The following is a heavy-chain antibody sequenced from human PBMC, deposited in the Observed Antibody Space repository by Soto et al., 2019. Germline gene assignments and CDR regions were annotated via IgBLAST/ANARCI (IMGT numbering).Heavy chain of an antibody. CDR1: AGSITTSY. Sequence: PSETLSLTSTVSAGSITTSYWSWIRQPLGKALEWIGYISYRGSTNYNPSLKSRLTISIDTSKSQISLKLTSMTTADTAAYYCTSLGRGGRDVKTWFDPWGQGTLVTVSS. CDR3: TSLGRGGRDVKTWFDP. V-gene: IGHV4-59*01. CDR2: ISYRGST. J-gene: IGHJ5*02. D-gene: IGHD2-21*01.